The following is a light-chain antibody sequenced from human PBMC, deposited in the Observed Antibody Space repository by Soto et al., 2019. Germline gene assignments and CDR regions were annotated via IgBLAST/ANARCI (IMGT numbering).Light chain of an antibody. CDR2: AGS. Sequence: QSVLTQPPSVSGSPGQSVTISFTGTSSDVGSYNRVSWYQQPPGTAPKLMIYAGSNRPSGVPDRFSGSKSGNTASLTISGLQAEYEADYYCSLYTSSSTSWVVGGGTKLTVL. J-gene: IGLJ3*02. V-gene: IGLV2-18*01. CDR1: SSDVGSYNR. CDR3: SLYTSSSTSWV.